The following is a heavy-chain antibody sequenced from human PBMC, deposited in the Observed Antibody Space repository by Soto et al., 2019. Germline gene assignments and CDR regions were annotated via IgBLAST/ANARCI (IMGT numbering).Heavy chain of an antibody. CDR1: GYTFTNYG. CDR2: ISAYNGNT. J-gene: IGHJ1*01. Sequence: ASVKVSCKASGYTFTNYGISWVRQAPGQGLEWMGWISAYNGNTNYAQKLQGRVTMTTDTSTSTAYMELRSLRSDDTAVNYCARDRLYGDKDPEYSRHWGRGTLLPIP. V-gene: IGHV1-18*01. D-gene: IGHD4-17*01. CDR3: ARDRLYGDKDPEYSRH.